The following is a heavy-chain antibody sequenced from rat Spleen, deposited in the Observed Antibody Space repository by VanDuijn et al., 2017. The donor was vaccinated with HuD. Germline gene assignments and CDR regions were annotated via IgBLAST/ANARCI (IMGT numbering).Heavy chain of an antibody. CDR1: GFSITSYS. Sequence: QVQLKETGPGLVQPSETLSLTCTVSGFSITSYSVSWVRQPSGKGPEWLGKMWYDGDTAYNSAHKSRLSISRDTSKSQVFLNVNSLQTEDTATYFCVRSGYNFDYWGQGVMVTVSS. V-gene: IGHV2-32*01. CDR2: MWYDGDT. J-gene: IGHJ2*01. D-gene: IGHD1-4*01. CDR3: VRSGYNFDY.